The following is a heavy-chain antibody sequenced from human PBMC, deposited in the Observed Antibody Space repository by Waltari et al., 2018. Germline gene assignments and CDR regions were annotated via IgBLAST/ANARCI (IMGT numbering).Heavy chain of an antibody. CDR1: GGSISSYY. V-gene: IGHV4-4*07. Sequence: QVQLQESGPGLVKPSETLSLTCTVSGGSISSYYWSWIRQPAGKGLEWIGRIYTSGRTNYNPSLKSRVTMSVDTSKNQFSLKLSSVTAADTAVYYCARANYCSSTSCLDYWGQGTLVTVSS. D-gene: IGHD2-2*01. CDR3: ARANYCSSTSCLDY. CDR2: IYTSGRT. J-gene: IGHJ4*02.